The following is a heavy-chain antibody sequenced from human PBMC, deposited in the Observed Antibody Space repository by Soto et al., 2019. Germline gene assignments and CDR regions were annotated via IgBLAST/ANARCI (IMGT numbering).Heavy chain of an antibody. CDR3: GKERRGSGWSVCNF. D-gene: IGHD6-19*01. CDR1: GFPFSHYA. J-gene: IGHJ4*02. V-gene: IGHV3-23*01. CDR2: ISGSGDSA. Sequence: LRLSCTASGFPFSHYAMNWVRQGPGTRLEWVADISGSGDSARYADSVRGRFTISRDNSRDTLYLQMNSLRVDDTAVYYCGKERRGSGWSVCNFWGQGTPVTVSS.